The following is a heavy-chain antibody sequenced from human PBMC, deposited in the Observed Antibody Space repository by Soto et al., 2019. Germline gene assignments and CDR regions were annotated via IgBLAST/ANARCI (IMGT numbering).Heavy chain of an antibody. CDR2: TYYSGST. J-gene: IGHJ6*02. V-gene: IGHV4-61*01. Sequence: QVQLQESGPGLVKPSETLSLTCTVSGDSVSNGNSYWSWIRRPPGKGLEWIGYTYYSGSTNYNSCLKSRVTISVDTSKNQFSLRLSSVTAADTAVYYCARGGAYYYYYGMDVWGQGTTVTVPS. CDR1: GDSVSNGNSY. CDR3: ARGGAYYYYYGMDV.